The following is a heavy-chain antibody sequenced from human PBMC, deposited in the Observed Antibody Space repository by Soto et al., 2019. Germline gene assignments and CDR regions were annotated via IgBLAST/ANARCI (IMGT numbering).Heavy chain of an antibody. CDR2: ISAYNGNA. Sequence: GASVKVSFKASGYTFTSYGISWVRQAPGQGLEWMGWISAYNGNANYAQKLQGRVTMTTDTSTSTAYMELRSLRSDDTAVYYCARGVVVVPAAISRAGVYYFDYWGQGTPVTVSS. D-gene: IGHD2-2*01. CDR1: GYTFTSYG. J-gene: IGHJ4*02. V-gene: IGHV1-18*01. CDR3: ARGVVVVPAAISRAGVYYFDY.